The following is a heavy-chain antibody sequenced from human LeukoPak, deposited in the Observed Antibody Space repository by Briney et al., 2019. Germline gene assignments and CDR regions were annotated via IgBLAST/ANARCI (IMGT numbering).Heavy chain of an antibody. V-gene: IGHV3-23*01. Sequence: GGSLRLSCAASGFAFSSYSMNWVRQAPGKGLEWVSVITGSGGSTDYADSVKGRFTISRDNAKNTLHLQMKSLRAEDTAVYYCAKKSAMGWFDPWGQGTLVTVSS. J-gene: IGHJ5*02. D-gene: IGHD2-2*01. CDR3: AKKSAMGWFDP. CDR2: ITGSGGST. CDR1: GFAFSSYS.